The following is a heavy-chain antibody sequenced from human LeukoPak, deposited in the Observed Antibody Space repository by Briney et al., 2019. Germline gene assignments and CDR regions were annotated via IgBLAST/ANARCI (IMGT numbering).Heavy chain of an antibody. Sequence: GGSLRLSCAASGFTFSSYGMHWVRQAPGKGLEWVAVIWYDGSNKYYADSVKGRFTIPRDNSKNTLYLQMNSLRAEDTAVYYCARTPQWLGSYYFDYWGQGTLVTVSS. CDR1: GFTFSSYG. CDR2: IWYDGSNK. CDR3: ARTPQWLGSYYFDY. J-gene: IGHJ4*02. D-gene: IGHD6-19*01. V-gene: IGHV3-33*01.